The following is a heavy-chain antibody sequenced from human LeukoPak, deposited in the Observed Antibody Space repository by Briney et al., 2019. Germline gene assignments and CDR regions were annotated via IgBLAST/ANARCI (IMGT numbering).Heavy chain of an antibody. CDR2: IYYSGST. CDR1: GGSITNYY. CDR3: ARGGRTGIYYFDY. Sequence: SETLSLTCTVSGGSITNYYWSWIRQPPGKGLEWIGYIYYSGSTNYNPSLKSRVTISVDTSKNQFSLKLSSVTAADTAVYYCARGGRTGIYYFDYWGQGTLVTVSS. V-gene: IGHV4-59*01. J-gene: IGHJ4*02. D-gene: IGHD7-27*01.